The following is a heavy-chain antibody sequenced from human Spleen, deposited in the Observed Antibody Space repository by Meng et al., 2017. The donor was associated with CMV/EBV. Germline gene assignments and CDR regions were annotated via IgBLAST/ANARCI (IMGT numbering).Heavy chain of an antibody. CDR3: ARGGYSYGHYYYYGMDV. Sequence: LSLTCAASGFTFSNYNMNWVRQAPGKGLEWVSSISSSSSYIYYADSVKGRFTISRDNAKNSLYLQMNSLRAEDTALYYCARGGYSYGHYYYYGMDVWGQGTTVTVSS. J-gene: IGHJ6*02. CDR1: GFTFSNYN. V-gene: IGHV3-21*04. D-gene: IGHD5-18*01. CDR2: ISSSSSYI.